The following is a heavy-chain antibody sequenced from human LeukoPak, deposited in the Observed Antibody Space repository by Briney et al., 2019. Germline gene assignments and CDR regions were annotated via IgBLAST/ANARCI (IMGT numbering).Heavy chain of an antibody. D-gene: IGHD3-16*01. Sequence: SETLSLTCTVSGGSISTDYWTWIRQPPGKGLEWIAYVFSSGATSYNPSLKSRVTISLDTSKNQFSLKLSSVTAADTAVYYCARGSMGHWGQGTLVTVSS. CDR2: VFSSGAT. CDR3: ARGSMGH. V-gene: IGHV4-59*12. J-gene: IGHJ4*02. CDR1: GGSISTDY.